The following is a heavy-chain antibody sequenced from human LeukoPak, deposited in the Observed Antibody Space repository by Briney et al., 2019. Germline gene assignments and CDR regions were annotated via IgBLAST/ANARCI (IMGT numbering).Heavy chain of an antibody. V-gene: IGHV4-34*01. CDR2: INHSGST. J-gene: IGHJ4*02. CDR1: GESFSGNY. CDR3: ARRGSASTLDY. Sequence: SETLSLTCAVYGESFSGNYWSWIRQSPGKGLEWVGEINHSGSTSYNPSLKSRVTMSVDTSKNQFSLKLSSVTAADTAVYYCARRGSASTLDYWGQGTLVTVSS. D-gene: IGHD2-2*01.